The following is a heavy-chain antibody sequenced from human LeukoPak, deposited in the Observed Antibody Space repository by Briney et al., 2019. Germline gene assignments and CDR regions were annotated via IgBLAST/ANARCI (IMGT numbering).Heavy chain of an antibody. V-gene: IGHV3-23*01. J-gene: IGHJ4*02. D-gene: IGHD2-2*01. CDR3: AKDGWAYCSSITCSLDY. CDR2: ISGSGGST. CDR1: GFTFSSYA. Sequence: GGSLRLSCAASGFTFSSYAMSWVRQAPGKGLEWVSAISGSGGSTYYADSVKGRFTISRDNSKNTLYLQMNSLRGEDTAVYYCAKDGWAYCSSITCSLDYWGQGTLVTVSS.